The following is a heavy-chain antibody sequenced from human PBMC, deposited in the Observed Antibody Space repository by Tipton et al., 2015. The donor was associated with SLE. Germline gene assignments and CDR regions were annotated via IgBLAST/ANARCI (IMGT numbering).Heavy chain of an antibody. CDR2: IYSNGIT. D-gene: IGHD6-13*01. CDR3: ARWGIAADGVERFIDS. J-gene: IGHJ4*02. Sequence: TLSLTCTVSGGSINSYYWSWIRQAPEKGLEWIGYIYSNGITIYNPSLESRVTISVDTSKNQFSLRLTSVTAADTAVYYCARWGIAADGVERFIDSWGQGSLVTVSP. V-gene: IGHV4-59*08. CDR1: GGSINSYY.